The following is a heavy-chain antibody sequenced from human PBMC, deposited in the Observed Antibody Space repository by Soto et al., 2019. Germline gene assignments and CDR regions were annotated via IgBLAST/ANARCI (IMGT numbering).Heavy chain of an antibody. J-gene: IGHJ4*02. CDR2: IYYSGST. CDR3: ASFGEFASPYYFDY. CDR1: GGSISSGDYY. V-gene: IGHV4-30-4*01. D-gene: IGHD3-10*01. Sequence: LSLTCTVSGGSISSGDYYWSWIRQPPGKGLEWIGYIYYSGSTYYNPSLKSRVTISVDTSKNQFSLKLSSVTAADTVVYYCASFGEFASPYYFDYWGQGTLVTVSS.